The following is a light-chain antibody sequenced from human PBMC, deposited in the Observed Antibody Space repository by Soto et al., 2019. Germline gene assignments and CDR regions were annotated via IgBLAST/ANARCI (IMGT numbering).Light chain of an antibody. CDR1: QSVSSSY. V-gene: IGKV3-20*01. CDR2: GAS. CDR3: QQYGSSPPLCT. Sequence: EIVLTQSPGTLSLSPGERATLSCRASQSVSSSYLAWYQQKPGQAPRLLIYGASSRATGIPDRFSGSGSGTDFTLTISRLEPGDFAVYYCQQYGSSPPLCTFGQGTKLEIK. J-gene: IGKJ2*02.